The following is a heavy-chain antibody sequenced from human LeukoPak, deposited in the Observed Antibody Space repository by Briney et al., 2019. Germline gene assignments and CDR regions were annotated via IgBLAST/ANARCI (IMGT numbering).Heavy chain of an antibody. CDR1: GGSISSGGYY. V-gene: IGHV4-31*03. CDR3: ARDIPYCGGDCYFDY. CDR2: IYYSGST. Sequence: SETLSLTCTVSGGSISSGGYYWSWIRQHPGKGLEWIGYIYYSGSTYYNPSLKSRVTISVDTSKNQFSLKLSSVTAADTAVYYCARDIPYCGGDCYFDYWGQGTLVTVSS. D-gene: IGHD2-21*02. J-gene: IGHJ4*02.